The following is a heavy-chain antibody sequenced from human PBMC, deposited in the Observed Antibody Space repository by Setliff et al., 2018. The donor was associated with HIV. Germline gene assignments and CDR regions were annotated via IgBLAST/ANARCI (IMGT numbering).Heavy chain of an antibody. CDR2: IKQDGGEK. D-gene: IGHD3-10*01. J-gene: IGHJ6*03. CDR3: ARDWVSLDRGTSMDV. CDR1: GFSVSDDW. V-gene: IGHV3-7*03. Sequence: GSLRLSCAASGFSVSDDWMSWVRQAPGKGLEWVAYIKQDGGEKFYDDSVKGRFTISRDNAKNSLYLQMNSLRAEDTAVYYCARDWVSLDRGTSMDVWGKGTTVTVSS.